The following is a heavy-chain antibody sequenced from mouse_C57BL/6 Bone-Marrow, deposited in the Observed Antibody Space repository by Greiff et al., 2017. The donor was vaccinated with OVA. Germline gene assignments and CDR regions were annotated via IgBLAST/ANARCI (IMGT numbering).Heavy chain of an antibody. D-gene: IGHD1-1*01. V-gene: IGHV14-4*01. CDR1: GFNIKDDY. CDR2: IEPENGDT. Sequence: EVQLQQSGAELVRPGASVKLSCTASGFNIKDDYMHWVKQRPEQGLEWIGWIEPENGDTEDASKFQGKATITADTSSNTAYLQLSSLTSEDTAVYYCTTCSYGSRPHYWGQGTTLTVSS. CDR3: TTCSYGSRPHY. J-gene: IGHJ2*01.